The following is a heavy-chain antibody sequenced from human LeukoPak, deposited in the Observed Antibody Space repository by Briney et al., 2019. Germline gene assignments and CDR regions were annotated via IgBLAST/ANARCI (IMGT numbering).Heavy chain of an antibody. J-gene: IGHJ5*02. V-gene: IGHV1-69*13. CDR3: ARGGSRSSWYGPRGWFDP. CDR2: IIPIFGTA. D-gene: IGHD6-13*01. Sequence: ASVKVSCKASGYTFTSHDINWVRQATGQGLEWMGGIIPIFGTANYAQKFQGRVTITADESTSTAYMELSSLRSEDTAVYYCARGGSRSSWYGPRGWFDPWGQGTLVTVSS. CDR1: GYTFTSHD.